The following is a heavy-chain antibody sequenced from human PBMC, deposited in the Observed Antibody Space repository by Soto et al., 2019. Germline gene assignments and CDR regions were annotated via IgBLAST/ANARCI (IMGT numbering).Heavy chain of an antibody. CDR2: IIPIFGTA. CDR1: GGTFSSYA. V-gene: IGHV1-69*13. CDR3: ASKGGHITMVRGVIIPNSYYYYGMDV. J-gene: IGHJ6*02. D-gene: IGHD3-10*01. Sequence: SVKVSCKASGGTFSSYAISWVRQAPGQGLEWMGGIIPIFGTANYAQKFQGRVTITADESTSTAYMELSSLRSEDTAVYYCASKGGHITMVRGVIIPNSYYYYGMDVWGQGTTVTVSS.